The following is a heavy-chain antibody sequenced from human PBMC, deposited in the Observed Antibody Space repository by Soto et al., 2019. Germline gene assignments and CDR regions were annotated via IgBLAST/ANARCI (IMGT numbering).Heavy chain of an antibody. J-gene: IGHJ2*01. D-gene: IGHD6-19*01. CDR3: ARSGYSSGWYHWYFDF. Sequence: QVQLVQSGAEVKKPGASVKVYCKASGYTFLNYGIHWVRQAPGQRLEWMGWINAGNGNTKYSQKFQDRVTISRDTSATTAYMELSSLRSEDTSVFYCARSGYSSGWYHWYFDFWGRGTLVTVSS. CDR1: GYTFLNYG. V-gene: IGHV1-3*01. CDR2: INAGNGNT.